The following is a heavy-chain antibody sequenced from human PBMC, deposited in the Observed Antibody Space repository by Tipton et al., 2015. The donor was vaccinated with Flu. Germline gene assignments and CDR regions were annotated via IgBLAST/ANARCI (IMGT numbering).Heavy chain of an antibody. CDR3: ARDPSLGMPEYFDS. Sequence: TLSLTCTVSGDSMRRDYFWGWIRQAPGKGLEWIGNIHYSGSPHYNPSLKSRVTISVDTSKNQFSLRLTSVTAADTAVYYCARDPSLGMPEYFDSWGQGILVTASS. D-gene: IGHD2-2*01. CDR2: IHYSGSP. J-gene: IGHJ4*02. CDR1: GDSMRRDYF. V-gene: IGHV4-38-2*02.